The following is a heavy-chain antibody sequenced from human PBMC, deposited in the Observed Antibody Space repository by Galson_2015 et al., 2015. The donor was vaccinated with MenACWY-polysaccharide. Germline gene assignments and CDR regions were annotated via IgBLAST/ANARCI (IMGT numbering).Heavy chain of an antibody. CDR2: IWYDGSKK. CDR1: GFTFSSYG. J-gene: IGHJ4*02. D-gene: IGHD3-22*01. V-gene: IGHV3-33*01. CDR3: ARESHHDSSGYPDY. Sequence: SLRLSCAASGFTFSSYGMQWVRQAPGKGLEWVAVIWYDGSKKYYADSVKGRFTISRDNSKNTLYLQMNSLRVDDTAVYYCARESHHDSSGYPDYWGQGTLVTVSS.